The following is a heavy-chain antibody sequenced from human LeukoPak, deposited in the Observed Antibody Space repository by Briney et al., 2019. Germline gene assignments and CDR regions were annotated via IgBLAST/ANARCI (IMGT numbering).Heavy chain of an antibody. CDR2: IKEDGTNK. Sequence: GGSLRLSCAASGFTLSSDWMSWVRQAPGKGLEWAANIKEDGTNKYYVGSVRGRFTISRDNAKNSLYLQINSLRADDTAMYYCAREARGTRAAFDIWGQGTMVTVFS. J-gene: IGHJ3*02. D-gene: IGHD2-8*01. CDR1: GFTLSSDW. V-gene: IGHV3-7*01. CDR3: AREARGTRAAFDI.